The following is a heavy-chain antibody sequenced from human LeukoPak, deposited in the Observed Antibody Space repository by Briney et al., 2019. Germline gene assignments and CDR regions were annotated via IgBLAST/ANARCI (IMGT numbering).Heavy chain of an antibody. CDR2: IWYDGSKG. D-gene: IGHD2-15*01. CDR1: GFTFSSYA. J-gene: IGHJ4*02. Sequence: GGSLRLSCAASGFTFSSYAMSWVRQAPGKGLEWVAVIWYDGSKGYYAGSVKGRFTISRDDSKNTLYLQMNSLRAEDTAVYYCARDPASSFDYWGQGTLVTVSS. V-gene: IGHV3-33*08. CDR3: ARDPASSFDY.